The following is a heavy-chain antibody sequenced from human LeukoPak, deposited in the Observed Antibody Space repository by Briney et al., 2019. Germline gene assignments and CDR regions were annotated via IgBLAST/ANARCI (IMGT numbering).Heavy chain of an antibody. Sequence: GGSLRLSCGASGFTFSSYGMHWVRQAPGKGLEWVALISYDGSQKYHADSVKGRFTISRDNSKNTLYLQMNSPRPEDTAVYYCAKGFDSGIYYGLDYWGQGTLVTVSS. V-gene: IGHV3-30*18. J-gene: IGHJ4*02. CDR3: AKGFDSGIYYGLDY. CDR1: GFTFSSYG. CDR2: ISYDGSQK. D-gene: IGHD1-26*01.